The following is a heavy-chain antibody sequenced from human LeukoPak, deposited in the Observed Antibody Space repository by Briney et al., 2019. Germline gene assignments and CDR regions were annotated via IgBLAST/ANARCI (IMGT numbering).Heavy chain of an antibody. Sequence: PSETLSLTCAVSGYPIRSSYFWGWIRPPPGKGLEWIGIIYHTGTSYYNPSLKSRVALSVDRSKQQFSLRLNSVTAADTAVYYCASPHCSGGSCYDLPLDYWGQGVLVTVSS. D-gene: IGHD2-15*01. CDR3: ASPHCSGGSCYDLPLDY. V-gene: IGHV4-38-2*01. J-gene: IGHJ4*02. CDR1: GYPIRSSYF. CDR2: IYHTGTS.